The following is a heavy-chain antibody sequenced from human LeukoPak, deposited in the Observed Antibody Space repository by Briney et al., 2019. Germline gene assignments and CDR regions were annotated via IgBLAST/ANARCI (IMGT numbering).Heavy chain of an antibody. CDR2: ISGSGGNT. CDR1: GFTFSNYV. V-gene: IGHV3-23*01. CDR3: ARGATYGSGTYSYFDY. J-gene: IGHJ4*02. D-gene: IGHD3-10*01. Sequence: PGGSLRLSCAASGFTFSNYVMSWVRQAPGKGLEWVSAISGSGGNTYYADSVKGRFTISRDNAKNTLYLQMNSLRAEDTAVYYCARGATYGSGTYSYFDYWGQGTLVTVSS.